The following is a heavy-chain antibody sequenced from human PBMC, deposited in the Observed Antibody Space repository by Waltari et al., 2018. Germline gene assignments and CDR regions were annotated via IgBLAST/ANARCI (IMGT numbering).Heavy chain of an antibody. V-gene: IGHV4-59*01. CDR2: IYYSGST. CDR1: GGPLSSYY. CDR3: ARQPANTASFDY. Sequence: QVQLQESGPGLVKSSETLSLTCTVSGGPLSSYYWSWIRQSPGKGLEWIAYIYYSGSTNYNPSLKSRVTISVDTSKNQFSLMLNSVSAADTAVYYCARQPANTASFDYWGQGKLVTVSS. J-gene: IGHJ4*02. D-gene: IGHD2-2*01.